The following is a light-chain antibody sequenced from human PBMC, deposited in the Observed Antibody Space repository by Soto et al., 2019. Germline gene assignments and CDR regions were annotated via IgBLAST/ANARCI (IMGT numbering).Light chain of an antibody. CDR3: KQYNSWPPGA. CDR2: GAF. Sequence: EIELTQSPATLSVSPGGRATLSCRASQSVSNNVAWYQQRPGQPPSLLIYGAFTRATGTPARFSGSGSGTESTLPISGLQSEDFAVYYCKQYNSWPPGAFGQGTKLEIK. V-gene: IGKV3-15*01. CDR1: QSVSNN. J-gene: IGKJ2*01.